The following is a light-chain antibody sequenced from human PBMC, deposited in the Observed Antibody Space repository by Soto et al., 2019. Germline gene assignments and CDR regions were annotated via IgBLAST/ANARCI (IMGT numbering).Light chain of an antibody. V-gene: IGKV1-12*01. Sequence: DIQMTQSPSSVSASVGDRVTLTCRASQGISSWLAWYQQKPGKAPKLLIYAASSLQSGVPSRFSGSGSGTHFTLTISSLQPQDSATYYCLQSDSFPHTFGQGTKLEIK. CDR2: AAS. CDR3: LQSDSFPHT. CDR1: QGISSW. J-gene: IGKJ2*01.